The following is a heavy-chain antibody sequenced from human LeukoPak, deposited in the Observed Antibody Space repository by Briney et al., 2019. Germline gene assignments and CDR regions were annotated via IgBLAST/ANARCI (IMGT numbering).Heavy chain of an antibody. CDR1: GASISSFF. J-gene: IGHJ4*02. CDR2: IFYTGNI. Sequence: SETLSLTCTVSGASISSFFWSWIRQPPGKGLEWVGYIFYTGNIKFNPSLKSRVTISLDTSKKQFSLKLSPVTAADTAVYYCARGGQYGDFDYWGQGTLVTVSS. CDR3: ARGGQYGDFDY. D-gene: IGHD2-21*01. V-gene: IGHV4-59*01.